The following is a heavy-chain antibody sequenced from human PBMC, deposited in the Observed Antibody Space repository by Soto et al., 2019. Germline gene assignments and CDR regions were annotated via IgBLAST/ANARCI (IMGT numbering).Heavy chain of an antibody. D-gene: IGHD2-15*01. CDR1: GFTFSSYW. CDR2: INSDGSST. Sequence: EVQLVESGGGVGQPGGSLRLSCAASGFTFSSYWMHWVRQAPGKGLVWVSRINSDGSSTSYADSVKGRFTISRDNAKNTLSLQMNRRRADDTAVYYGVRTSMVVAAATREDYWGQGILVNVSS. J-gene: IGHJ4*02. CDR3: VRTSMVVAAATREDY. V-gene: IGHV3-74*01.